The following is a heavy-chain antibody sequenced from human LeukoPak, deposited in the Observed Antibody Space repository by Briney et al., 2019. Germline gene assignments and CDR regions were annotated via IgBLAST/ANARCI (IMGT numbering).Heavy chain of an antibody. V-gene: IGHV3-7*01. CDR2: TKPDGTAE. CDR3: ARDGGLHTNFDY. D-gene: IGHD2-15*01. Sequence: GGSLRLSCAASGFTFRNYWLGWVRQAPGKGLEWVANTKPDGTAEYYADSVRGRFTTSRDNANNFLYLQMNSLRGEDTAVYYCARDGGLHTNFDYWGQGTLVTVSS. J-gene: IGHJ4*02. CDR1: GFTFRNYW.